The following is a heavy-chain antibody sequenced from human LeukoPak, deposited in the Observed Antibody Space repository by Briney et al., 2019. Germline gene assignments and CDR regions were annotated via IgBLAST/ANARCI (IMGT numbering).Heavy chain of an antibody. Sequence: SGTLSLTCTVSGGSISSYYWSWIRQPPGKGLEWIGYIYYSGSTNYNPSLKSRVTISVDTSKNQFSLKLSSVTAEDTAVYYCARSGGYGRIDAFDIWGQGTMVTVSS. V-gene: IGHV4-59*01. CDR3: ARSGGYGRIDAFDI. CDR2: IYYSGST. D-gene: IGHD5-12*01. J-gene: IGHJ3*02. CDR1: GGSISSYY.